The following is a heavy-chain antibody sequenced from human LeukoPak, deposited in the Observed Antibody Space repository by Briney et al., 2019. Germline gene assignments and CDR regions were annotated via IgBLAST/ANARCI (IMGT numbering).Heavy chain of an antibody. D-gene: IGHD6-19*01. CDR3: ARMLVAGTGFDY. CDR2: ISSSGSTI. J-gene: IGHJ4*02. CDR1: GFTFSSYE. Sequence: GGSLRLSCAASGFTFSSYEMNWVRQAPGKGLEGVSYISSSGSTIYYADSVKGRFTISRDNAKNSLYLQMNSLRAEDTAVYYCARMLVAGTGFDYWGQGTLVTVSS. V-gene: IGHV3-48*03.